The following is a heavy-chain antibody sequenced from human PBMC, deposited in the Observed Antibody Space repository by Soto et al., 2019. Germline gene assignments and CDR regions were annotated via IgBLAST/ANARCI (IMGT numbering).Heavy chain of an antibody. CDR1: GYTFTSYY. J-gene: IGHJ4*02. D-gene: IGHD2-2*01. CDR3: ARRDCFSSSCYFKY. Sequence: ASVKVSCKASGYTFTSYYMHWVRPAPGQGLEWMGITNPSGATTTYAQNFQGRVAMTRDTSTSTVYMELSSLRSEDTAVYYCARRDCFSSSCYFKYWGRGTLVTVSS. CDR2: TNPSGATT. V-gene: IGHV1-46*01.